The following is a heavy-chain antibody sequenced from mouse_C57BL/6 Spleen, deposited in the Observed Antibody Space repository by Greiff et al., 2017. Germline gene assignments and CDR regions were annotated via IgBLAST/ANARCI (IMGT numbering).Heavy chain of an antibody. CDR2: IYPGDGDT. D-gene: IGHD1-1*01. J-gene: IGHJ4*01. Sequence: VQLQQSGPELVKPGASVKISCKASGYAFSSSWMNWVKQRPGKGLEWIGRIYPGDGDTNYNGKFKGKATLTADKSSSTAYMQLSSLASEDSAVYFCARLTTVVARNYAMDYWGQGTSVTVSS. CDR3: ARLTTVVARNYAMDY. CDR1: GYAFSSSW. V-gene: IGHV1-82*01.